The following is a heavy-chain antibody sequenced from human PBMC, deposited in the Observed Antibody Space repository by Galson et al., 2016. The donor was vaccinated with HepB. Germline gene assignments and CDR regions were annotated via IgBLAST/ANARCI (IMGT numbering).Heavy chain of an antibody. D-gene: IGHD2-2*01. CDR2: PSAYNGNT. CDR1: GYTFTTYG. J-gene: IGHJ6*02. V-gene: IGHV1-18*01. CDR3: ARDPRKIRYQLLEIYYYYYAMDV. Sequence: SVKVSCKASGYTFTTYGISWVRQAPGQGLESMGWPSAYNGNTNYAQKLQGRVTMITDTSTSTAYMELRSLRSDDTSVYYCARDPRKIRYQLLEIYYYYYAMDVWGQGTTVTVSS.